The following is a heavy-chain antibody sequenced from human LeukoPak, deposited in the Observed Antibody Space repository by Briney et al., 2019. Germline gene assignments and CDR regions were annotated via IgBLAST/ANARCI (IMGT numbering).Heavy chain of an antibody. CDR1: GFTVDDDG. J-gene: IGHJ6*03. CDR2: INWNGGST. CDR3: ATNYGGNFHYYYYMDV. Sequence: GGSLRLSCPASGFTVDDDGMSWVRQAPGQGLEWVSGINWNGGSTGYADSVKGRFTISRDNAKNSLYLQMNSLRAEDTALYYCATNYGGNFHYYYYMDVWGKGTTVTVSS. V-gene: IGHV3-20*04. D-gene: IGHD4-23*01.